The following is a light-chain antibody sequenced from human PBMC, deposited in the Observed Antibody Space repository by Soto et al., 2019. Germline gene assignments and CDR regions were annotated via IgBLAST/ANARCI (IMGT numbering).Light chain of an antibody. J-gene: IGLJ3*02. CDR1: SSNVGSNY. Sequence: QSVLTQPPSASGTPGQRVTISCSGSSSNVGSNYVYWYQQLPGTAPKVLIYKNNQRPSGVPARFSGSKSGTSASLAISGLRSEDEADYYCAAWEDSLSGWVFGGGTKVTVL. CDR2: KNN. V-gene: IGLV1-47*01. CDR3: AAWEDSLSGWV.